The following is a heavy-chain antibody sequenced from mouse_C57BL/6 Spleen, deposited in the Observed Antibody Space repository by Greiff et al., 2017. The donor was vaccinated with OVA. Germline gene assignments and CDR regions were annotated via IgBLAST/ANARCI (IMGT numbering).Heavy chain of an antibody. CDR3: ARSRGYDRETSAMDY. CDR2: INPSTGGT. Sequence: EVQLQQSGPELVKPGASVKISCKASGYSFTGYYMNWVKQSPEKSLEWIGEINPSTGGTTYNQKFKAKATLTVDKSSSTAYMQFKSLTSEDSAVYYCARSRGYDRETSAMDYWGQGTSVTVSS. J-gene: IGHJ4*01. D-gene: IGHD2-2*01. CDR1: GYSFTGYY. V-gene: IGHV1-42*01.